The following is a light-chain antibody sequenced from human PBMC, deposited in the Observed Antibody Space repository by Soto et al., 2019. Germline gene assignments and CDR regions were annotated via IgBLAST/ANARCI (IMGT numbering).Light chain of an antibody. V-gene: IGKV3-15*01. CDR2: GAS. J-gene: IGKJ1*01. CDR3: QQYNNFWT. Sequence: EIVMTQSPATLSVSPGETATLSCWASQSVSSNLAWYQLKPGQAPRLLIYGASTRATDIPARFSGSGSGTEFTLTISSLQSEDFAVYYCQQYNNFWTFGQGTKVEIK. CDR1: QSVSSN.